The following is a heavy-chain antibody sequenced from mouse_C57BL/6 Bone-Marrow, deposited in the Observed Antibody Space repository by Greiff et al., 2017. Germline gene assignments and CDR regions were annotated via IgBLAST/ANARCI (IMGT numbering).Heavy chain of an antibody. CDR2: IDPENGDT. J-gene: IGHJ3*01. Sequence: VQLQQSGAELVRPGASVKLSCTASGFNIKDVYMHWVKQRPEQGLEWIGWIDPENGDTEYASKFQGKATITADTSSNTAYLQLSSLTSEGTAVYYCTTDGFAYWGQGTLVTVSA. CDR3: TTDGFAY. V-gene: IGHV14-4*01. CDR1: GFNIKDVY.